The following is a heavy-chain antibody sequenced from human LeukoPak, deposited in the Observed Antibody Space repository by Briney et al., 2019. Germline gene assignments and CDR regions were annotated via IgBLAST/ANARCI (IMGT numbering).Heavy chain of an antibody. D-gene: IGHD2-2*01. CDR3: ARGLYCSSTSCYDLDY. V-gene: IGHV3-21*01. CDR1: GFTFSSYS. CDR2: ISSSSSYI. J-gene: IGHJ4*02. Sequence: PGGSLRPSCAASGFTFSSYSMNWVRQAPGKGLEWVSSISSSSSYIYYADSVKGRFTISRDNAKNSLYLQMNSLRAEDTAVYYCARGLYCSSTSCYDLDYWGQGTLVTVSS.